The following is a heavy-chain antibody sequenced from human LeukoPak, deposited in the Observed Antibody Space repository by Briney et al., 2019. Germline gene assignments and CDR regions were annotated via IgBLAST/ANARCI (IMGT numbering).Heavy chain of an antibody. CDR3: ARESQFEVAATSTPGYYYYYYGMDV. CDR2: IIPIFGTA. CDR1: GGTFSSYA. Sequence: SVKVSCKASGGTFSSYAISWVRQAPGQGLEWMGGIIPIFGTANYAQKFQGRVTITADESTSTAYMELSSLRSEDTVVYYCARESQFEVAATSTPGYYYYYYGMDVWGQGTTVTVSS. J-gene: IGHJ6*02. V-gene: IGHV1-69*13. D-gene: IGHD2-15*01.